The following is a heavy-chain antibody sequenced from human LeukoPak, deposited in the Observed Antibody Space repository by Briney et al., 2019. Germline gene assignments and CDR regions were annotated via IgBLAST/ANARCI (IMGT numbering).Heavy chain of an antibody. D-gene: IGHD6-6*01. V-gene: IGHV1-46*01. CDR3: ARDTSSSASWWFDP. Sequence: GASVKVSCKASGYTFISHWMHWVRQAPGHGLEWMGIINPNGGSTVYAQKFRGRVTLTRDMSSSTLYMELRSLRSEDTAVYYCARDTSSSASWWFDPWGQGTLVTVSS. CDR1: GYTFISHW. CDR2: INPNGGST. J-gene: IGHJ5*02.